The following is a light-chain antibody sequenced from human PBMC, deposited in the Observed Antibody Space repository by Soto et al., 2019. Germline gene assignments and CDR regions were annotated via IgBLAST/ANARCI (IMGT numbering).Light chain of an antibody. CDR1: SSDVGGYNY. CDR2: DVS. Sequence: QSALTQPRSVSGSPGQSVTISCTGTSSDVGGYNYVSWYQPHPGKAPKLMIYDVSKRPSGVPDRFSVSKSGNTASLTISGLQAEDEADYYCCSYAGSYTYVFGTGTKVTVL. CDR3: CSYAGSYTYV. J-gene: IGLJ1*01. V-gene: IGLV2-11*02.